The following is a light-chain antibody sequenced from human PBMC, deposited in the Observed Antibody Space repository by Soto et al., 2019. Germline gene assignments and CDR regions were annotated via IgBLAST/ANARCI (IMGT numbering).Light chain of an antibody. CDR3: QQYGSSPRT. V-gene: IGKV3-20*01. J-gene: IGKJ1*01. Sequence: EIVLTQSPATLSLSPGERATLSCRASQSVSSSNLAWYQQKPGQAPRLLICGASSRATGIPDRFSGSGSGTDFTLTISRLEPEDFAVYYCQQYGSSPRTFGQGTKVEIK. CDR2: GAS. CDR1: QSVSSSN.